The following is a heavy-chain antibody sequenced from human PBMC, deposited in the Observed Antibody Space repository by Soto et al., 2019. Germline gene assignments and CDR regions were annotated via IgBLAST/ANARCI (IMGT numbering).Heavy chain of an antibody. D-gene: IGHD3-3*01. CDR2: IYYSGST. CDR3: AREASITIFGVVTAKANWFDP. Sequence: PSETLSLTCTVSGGSISSGGYYWSWIRQHPRKGLEWIGYIYYSGSTYYNPSLKSRVTISVDTSKNQFSLKLSSVTAADTAVYYCAREASITIFGVVTAKANWFDPWGQGTLVTVSS. J-gene: IGHJ5*02. V-gene: IGHV4-31*03. CDR1: GGSISSGGYY.